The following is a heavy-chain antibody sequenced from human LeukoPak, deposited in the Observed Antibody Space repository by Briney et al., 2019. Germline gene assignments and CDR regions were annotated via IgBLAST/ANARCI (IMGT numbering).Heavy chain of an antibody. V-gene: IGHV4-31*03. CDR3: ARVDYGSGDY. CDR1: GGSISSVGYY. CDR2: IYYSGST. J-gene: IGHJ4*02. Sequence: PSETLSLTCTVSGGSISSVGYYWSWIRQHPGKGLEWIGYIYYSGSTYYNPSLKSRVTISVDTSKNQFSLKLSSVTAADTAVYHCARVDYGSGDYWGQGTLVTVSS. D-gene: IGHD3-10*01.